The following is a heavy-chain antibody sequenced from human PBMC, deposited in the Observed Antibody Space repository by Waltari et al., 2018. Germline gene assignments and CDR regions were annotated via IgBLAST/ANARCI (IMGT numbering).Heavy chain of an antibody. Sequence: EVRLVESGGGFVQPGGSLRLSCAASGFSFSSYWMHWVRQAPGKGLVWVARINEDGRTTTYADSVKGRFTISRDNAKNTVYLQMNSLRAEDTAVYYCTRDLAGRDDSWGQGTLVTVSS. J-gene: IGHJ5*01. CDR2: INEDGRTT. D-gene: IGHD6-19*01. CDR3: TRDLAGRDDS. CDR1: GFSFSSYW. V-gene: IGHV3-74*01.